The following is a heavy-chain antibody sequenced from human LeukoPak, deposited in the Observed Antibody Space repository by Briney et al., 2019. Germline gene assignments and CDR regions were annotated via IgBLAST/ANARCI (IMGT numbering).Heavy chain of an antibody. J-gene: IGHJ4*02. CDR3: Y. D-gene: IGHD3-10*01. V-gene: IGHV1-46*01. CDR1: GDTYANHY. Sequence: ASVKVSCKASGDTYANHYIHWVRQAPGQGVEWMGVIIPSGGSTNYAQRFQGRLTVTTDTSTSTVYYCATTPLVRSPLYYFDYWGQGTLVTVSA. CDR2: IIPSGGST.